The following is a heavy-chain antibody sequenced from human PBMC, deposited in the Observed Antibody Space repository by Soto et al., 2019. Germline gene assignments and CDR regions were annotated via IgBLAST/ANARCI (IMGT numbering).Heavy chain of an antibody. CDR2: IYSGGST. CDR1: GFTVSSDY. J-gene: IGHJ4*02. V-gene: IGHV3-53*01. Sequence: GALRLSCAASGFTVSSDYMSWVRQAPGKGLEWVSVIYSGGSTYYADSVKGRFTISRDNSKNTLYLQMNSLRAEDTAVYYCARGVYDSSGYPDYFDYWGQGTLVTVSS. CDR3: ARGVYDSSGYPDYFDY. D-gene: IGHD3-22*01.